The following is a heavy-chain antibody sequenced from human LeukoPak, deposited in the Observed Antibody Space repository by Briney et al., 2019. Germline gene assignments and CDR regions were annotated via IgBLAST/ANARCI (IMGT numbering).Heavy chain of an antibody. CDR1: GGSFSGYY. D-gene: IGHD6-13*01. J-gene: IGHJ4*02. V-gene: IGHV4-34*01. Sequence: SETLSLTCAVYGGSFSGYYWSWVRQPPGKGLEWIGEINHSGSTNYNPSLKSRVTISVDTSKNQFSLKLSSVTAADTAVYYCAAAAGTRYFDYWGQGTLVTVSS. CDR2: INHSGST. CDR3: AAAAGTRYFDY.